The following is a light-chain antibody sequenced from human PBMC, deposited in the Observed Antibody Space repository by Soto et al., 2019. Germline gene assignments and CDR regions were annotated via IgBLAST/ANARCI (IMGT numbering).Light chain of an antibody. Sequence: ELMMTQSPVTMSVSPGERATLSCRASQRVSSNLAWYQQNPGQAPRLLIYGASTRATGIPARFRGSGSGTEFTLTISRLQSEDFAVYYCQQDNTWPTFGQGTKGEIK. CDR1: QRVSSN. CDR2: GAS. V-gene: IGKV3-15*01. J-gene: IGKJ1*01. CDR3: QQDNTWPT.